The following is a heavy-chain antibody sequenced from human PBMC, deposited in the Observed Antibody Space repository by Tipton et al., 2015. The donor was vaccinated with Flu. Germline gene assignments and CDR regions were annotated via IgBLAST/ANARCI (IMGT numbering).Heavy chain of an antibody. V-gene: IGHV3-66*01. CDR3: ARGGGIAAAGSINWFDP. CDR1: GFTVSSNY. D-gene: IGHD6-13*01. CDR2: IYSGGST. Sequence: GSLRLSCAASGFTVSSNYMSWVRQAPGKGLEWVSVIYSGGSTYYADSVKGRFTISRDNSKNTLYLQMNSLRAEDTAVYYCARGGGIAAAGSINWFDPWGQGTLVTVSS. J-gene: IGHJ5*02.